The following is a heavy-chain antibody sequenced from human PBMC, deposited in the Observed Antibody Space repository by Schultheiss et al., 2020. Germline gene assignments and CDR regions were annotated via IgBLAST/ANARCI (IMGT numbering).Heavy chain of an antibody. D-gene: IGHD6-19*01. CDR3: ARRGSGWNRNWFDP. V-gene: IGHV4-34*01. J-gene: IGHJ5*02. CDR1: GGSFSGYY. Sequence: SQTLSLTCAVYGGSFSGYYWSWIRQHPGKGLEWIGYIYYSGSTYYNPSLKSRVTISVDTSKNQFSLKLSSVTAADTAVYYCARRGSGWNRNWFDPWGQGTLVTVYS. CDR2: IYYSGST.